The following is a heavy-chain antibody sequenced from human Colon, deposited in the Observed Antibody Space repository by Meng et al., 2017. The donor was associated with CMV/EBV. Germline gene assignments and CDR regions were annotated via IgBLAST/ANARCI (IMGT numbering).Heavy chain of an antibody. V-gene: IGHV4-61*01. CDR1: GGSISGDSSSTYY. D-gene: IGHD6-6*01. CDR2: IYYRGST. J-gene: IGHJ3*02. Sequence: ESLKISCTVSGGSISGDSSSTYYWTWIRQSPGKGLEYIGYIYYRGSTNYNYNPSLKSRVTISVDTSNNQFPLKLRSVTAADTAVYYCARELAGPPPNAYDIWGRETMVTVSS. CDR3: ARELAGPPPNAYDI.